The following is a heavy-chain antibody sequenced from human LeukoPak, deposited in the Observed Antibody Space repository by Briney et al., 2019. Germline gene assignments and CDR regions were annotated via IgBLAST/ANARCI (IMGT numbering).Heavy chain of an antibody. D-gene: IGHD3-10*01. CDR1: GFTFSSYA. CDR2: ISGSGGST. V-gene: IGHV3-23*01. Sequence: GGSLRLSCAASGFTFSSYAMRWVRQAPGKGLEWVSAISGSGGSTYYADSVKGRFTISRDNSKNTLYLQMNSLRAEDTAVYYCAKGSLWFGELFGYFDYWGQGTLVTVSS. CDR3: AKGSLWFGELFGYFDY. J-gene: IGHJ4*02.